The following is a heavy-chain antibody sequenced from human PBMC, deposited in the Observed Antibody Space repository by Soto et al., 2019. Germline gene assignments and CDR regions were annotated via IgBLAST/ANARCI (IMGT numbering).Heavy chain of an antibody. CDR2: ISYDGSNK. D-gene: IGHD2-15*01. CDR3: AGGQYYFDY. V-gene: IGHV3-30*03. CDR1: GFPFSSYG. Sequence: QVQLVESGGGVVQPGRSLRLSCAAPGFPFSSYGMHWFRQAPGKGLAWVALISYDGSNKFYTDSVKGRFTISRDNSKNTLYLEMSSLRAEDTAVYYCAGGQYYFDYCGQGTLVSVSS. J-gene: IGHJ4*02.